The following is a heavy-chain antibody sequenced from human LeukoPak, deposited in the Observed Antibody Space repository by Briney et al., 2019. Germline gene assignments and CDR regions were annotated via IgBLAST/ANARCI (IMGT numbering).Heavy chain of an antibody. J-gene: IGHJ3*02. CDR3: GRDLNWGAFDI. D-gene: IGHD7-27*01. Sequence: SGGSLRLSCAASGSTFSSYAMSWVRQAPGKGLEWVSAISGSGGSTYYADSVKGRFTISRDNSRNTVLLQMNSLTVEDTAVYYCGRDLNWGAFDIRGQGAMVTVSS. CDR1: GSTFSSYA. V-gene: IGHV3-23*01. CDR2: ISGSGGST.